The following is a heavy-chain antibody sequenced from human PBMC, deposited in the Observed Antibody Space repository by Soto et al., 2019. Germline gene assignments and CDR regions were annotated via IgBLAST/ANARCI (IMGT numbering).Heavy chain of an antibody. V-gene: IGHV3-48*01. CDR2: ISSSSSTI. Sequence: GGSLRLSCAASGFTFSSYSMNWVRQAPGKGLEWVSYISSSSSTIYYADSVKGRFTISRDNAKNSLYLQMNSLRAEDTAVYYCAREYDFWSGYMGNYYYYMDVWGKGTTVPSP. CDR3: AREYDFWSGYMGNYYYYMDV. J-gene: IGHJ6*03. CDR1: GFTFSSYS. D-gene: IGHD3-3*01.